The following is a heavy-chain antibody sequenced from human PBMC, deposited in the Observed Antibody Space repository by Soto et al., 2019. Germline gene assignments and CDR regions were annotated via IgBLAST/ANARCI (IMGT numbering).Heavy chain of an antibody. CDR2: ISYDGSKK. D-gene: IGHD4-4*01. Sequence: QVYLVESGGGVVQPGRSLRLSCAVSGLTFSSYGMHWVRQAPGKGLEWVAVISYDGSKKYYADSVKGRLTISRDNSKNTVYLQMNSLRPEDTAVYYCAKSSTAEYYYYGMDVWGQGTTVTVSS. CDR3: AKSSTAEYYYYGMDV. J-gene: IGHJ6*02. CDR1: GLTFSSYG. V-gene: IGHV3-30*18.